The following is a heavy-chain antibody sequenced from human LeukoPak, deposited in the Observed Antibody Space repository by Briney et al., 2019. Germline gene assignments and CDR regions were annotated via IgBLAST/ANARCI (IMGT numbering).Heavy chain of an antibody. J-gene: IGHJ4*02. CDR1: GDTSTIYG. V-gene: IGHV1-18*01. CDR2: ISAYIGNT. D-gene: IGHD3-9*01. Sequence: GASLRVSSTASGDTSTIYGTSWVRQAPGQGREWLGWISAYIGNTNSAQTPRGTVTMTPDTSTSTAYMELRSLRTDDTAVDYCARYWALDILTGYRRGCDYWGQGTLVTVSS. CDR3: ARYWALDILTGYRRGCDY.